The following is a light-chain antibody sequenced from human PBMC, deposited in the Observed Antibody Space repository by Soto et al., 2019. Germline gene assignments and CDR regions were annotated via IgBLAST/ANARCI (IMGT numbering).Light chain of an antibody. V-gene: IGLV2-14*01. CDR3: SSYTSGSTPL. Sequence: QSVLTQPASVSGSPGQSITISCTGTSSDVGGYNHVSWYQHHPGKAPKRMIYEVSNRPPGVSDRFSGSKSGNTASLTISGLQAGDEADYYCSSYTSGSTPLFGGGTKLTVL. CDR2: EVS. J-gene: IGLJ2*01. CDR1: SSDVGGYNH.